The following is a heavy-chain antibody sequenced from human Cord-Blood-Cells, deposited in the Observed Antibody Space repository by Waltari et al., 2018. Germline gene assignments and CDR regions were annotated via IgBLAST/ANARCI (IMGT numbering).Heavy chain of an antibody. D-gene: IGHD7-27*01. CDR2: IYYSGST. CDR3: ARSQLTGPIDY. J-gene: IGHJ4*02. CDR1: GGSIRSGGYY. Sequence: QVQLQESGPGLVKPSQSLYLTCNVSGGSIRSGGYYWSWIRQHTGKGLEWIGYIYYSGSTYYNPSLKSRVTLSVDTSKNQFSLKLSSGTAADTAMYYCARSQLTGPIDYWGQGTLVTVSS. V-gene: IGHV4-31*03.